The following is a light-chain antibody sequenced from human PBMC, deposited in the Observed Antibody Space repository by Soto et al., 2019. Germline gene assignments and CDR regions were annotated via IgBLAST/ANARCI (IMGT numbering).Light chain of an antibody. J-gene: IGLJ2*01. Sequence: QPVLTQPASVSGSPGQSITISCTGTSSDVGGYNYVSWYQQHPGKAPKLMIYEVSNRPSGVSPRFSGSKSGNTASLTISGLQAEDEADYYCSSSSSSNTLLFGGGTKLTVL. CDR3: SSSSSSNTLL. CDR1: SSDVGGYNY. CDR2: EVS. V-gene: IGLV2-14*01.